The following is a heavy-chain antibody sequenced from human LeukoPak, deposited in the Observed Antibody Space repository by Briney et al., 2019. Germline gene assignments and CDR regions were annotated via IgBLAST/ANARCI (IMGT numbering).Heavy chain of an antibody. CDR2: IYYSGST. J-gene: IGHJ5*02. V-gene: IGHV4-59*01. D-gene: IGHD3-10*01. CDR1: GGSISSYY. Sequence: SETLSLTCTVSGGSISSYYWSWIRQPPGKGLEWFGYIYYSGSTNYNPSLKSRVTISVDTSKNQFSLKLSSVTAADTAVYYCARSYYYGSGSRGLFDPWGQGTLVTVSS. CDR3: ARSYYYGSGSRGLFDP.